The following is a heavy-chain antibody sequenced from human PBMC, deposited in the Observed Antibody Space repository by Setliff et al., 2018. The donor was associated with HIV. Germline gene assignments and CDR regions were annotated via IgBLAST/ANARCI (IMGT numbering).Heavy chain of an antibody. CDR2: IIPNSGGT. J-gene: IGHJ3*02. CDR3: ASKVYCTNGVCLDAFDI. CDR1: GYTFTGYF. D-gene: IGHD2-8*01. V-gene: IGHV1-2*06. Sequence: ASVKVSCKASGYTFTGYFLHWVRQAPGQGLEWMGRIIPNSGGTNCAQKFQGRVTMTRDTSISTAYVELSRLRSDDTAVYYCASKVYCTNGVCLDAFDIWGQGTMVTVSS.